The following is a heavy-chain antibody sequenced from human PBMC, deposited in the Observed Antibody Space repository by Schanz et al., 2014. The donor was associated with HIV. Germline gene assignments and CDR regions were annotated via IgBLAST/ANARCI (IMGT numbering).Heavy chain of an antibody. D-gene: IGHD3-10*01. Sequence: QVPLVQSGAAVKKPGASVKVSCTASGYTFTDYFVHWVRQAPGQGLEWMGWINPNEGDTKFAQKFRGRVTMTRDTSISTAYMELTRLRYDDTAVYYCARSSMRVTMVRWDFEYWGQGTLVTVSS. CDR2: INPNEGDT. J-gene: IGHJ4*02. V-gene: IGHV1-2*02. CDR3: ARSSMRVTMVRWDFEY. CDR1: GYTFTDYF.